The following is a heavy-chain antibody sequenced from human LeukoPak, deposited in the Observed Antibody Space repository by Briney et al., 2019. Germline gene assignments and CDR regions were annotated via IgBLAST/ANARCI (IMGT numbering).Heavy chain of an antibody. CDR1: GFTFSSYS. CDR2: ISSSSSYI. Sequence: GCALRLSCAASGFTFSSYSMNGVRQAPGKGLEGVASISSSSSYIYYAESVKGPFTISRDNATTSLYLKLSSLRAEHTAMYYCARADSGSYLFDYWGPGTLVTVSS. CDR3: ARADSGSYLFDY. J-gene: IGHJ4*02. V-gene: IGHV3-21*01. D-gene: IGHD6-13*01.